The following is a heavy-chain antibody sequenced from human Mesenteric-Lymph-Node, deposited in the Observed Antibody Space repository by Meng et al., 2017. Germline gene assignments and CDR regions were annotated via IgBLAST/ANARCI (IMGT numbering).Heavy chain of an antibody. V-gene: IGHV4-4*02. D-gene: IGHD3-10*01. CDR1: VASIRGTKW. J-gene: IGHJ5*02. CDR2: IDNRGGA. Sequence: GHLKESVPGLVKPSGTRSLTGAVSVASIRGTKWWSWVRRPPGKGLDWIGQIDNRGGASYNPSLKSRVTMSVDKSKNQMSLELTSVTAADTAVYFCATHFGFSFDPWGQGTLVTVSS. CDR3: ATHFGFSFDP.